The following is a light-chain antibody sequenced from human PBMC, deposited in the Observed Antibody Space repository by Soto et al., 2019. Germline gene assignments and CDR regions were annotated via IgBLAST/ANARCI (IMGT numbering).Light chain of an antibody. V-gene: IGKV3-15*01. Sequence: DIVMTQSPLSLPVTPGEPASISCRASQSFSSNLAWYQQKPGQAPRLLIYGAYTRATGVPARFSGSGSGTEFTLTIRSLQPEDFATYYCNQLKGYPLTFGQGTRLEI. CDR1: QSFSSN. J-gene: IGKJ5*01. CDR3: NQLKGYPLT. CDR2: GAY.